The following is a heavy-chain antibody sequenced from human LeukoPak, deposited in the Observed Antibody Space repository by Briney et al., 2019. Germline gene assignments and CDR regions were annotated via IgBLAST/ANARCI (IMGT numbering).Heavy chain of an antibody. CDR1: GFTLSSYD. CDR3: AKSIAVAGFAGGRTFDY. J-gene: IGHJ4*02. D-gene: IGHD6-19*01. CDR2: IRYDGGNK. V-gene: IGHV3-30*02. Sequence: GGSLRLSCAASGFTLSSYDMHWVRQAPGKGLEWVTFIRYDGGNKYYADSVKGRFTISRDNSKNTLYVQMHSLRAEDTAVYYCAKSIAVAGFAGGRTFDYWGQGILVTVSS.